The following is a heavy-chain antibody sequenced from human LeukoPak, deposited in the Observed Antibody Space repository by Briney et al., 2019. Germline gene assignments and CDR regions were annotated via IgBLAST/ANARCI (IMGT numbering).Heavy chain of an antibody. D-gene: IGHD2-2*01. CDR1: GFTVSSNY. CDR2: IYSGGST. Sequence: SGGSLRLSCAASGFTVSSNYMSWVRQAPGKGLEWVSVIYSGGSTYYADSVKGRFTISRDNSKNTLYLQMNSLRAEDTTVYYCARVLGPAFDIWGQGTMVTVSS. J-gene: IGHJ3*02. V-gene: IGHV3-53*01. CDR3: ARVLGPAFDI.